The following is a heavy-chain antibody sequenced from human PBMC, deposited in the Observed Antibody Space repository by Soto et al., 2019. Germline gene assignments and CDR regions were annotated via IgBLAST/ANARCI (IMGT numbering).Heavy chain of an antibody. Sequence: GRSQRLSCAASGFTLSAFSMNWVRQAPGNGLEWVSSISRSGSKTYYADSVKGRFTISRDNSKNTLYLQMNSLRAEDTAVYYCARDSVAAPAPDYYYYYGMDVWGQGTTVTVCS. CDR1: GFTLSAFS. J-gene: IGHJ6*02. CDR3: ARDSVAAPAPDYYYYYGMDV. V-gene: IGHV3-23*01. CDR2: ISRSGSKT. D-gene: IGHD2-15*01.